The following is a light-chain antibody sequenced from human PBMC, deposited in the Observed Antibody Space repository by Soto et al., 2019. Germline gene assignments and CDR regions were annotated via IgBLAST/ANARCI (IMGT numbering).Light chain of an antibody. J-gene: IGLJ1*01. CDR3: CSYAGSSTSYNYV. V-gene: IGLV2-23*01. Sequence: QSVLTQPASVSGSPGQSITISCTGTSSDVGSYNLVSWYQQHPGKAPKLMIYEGSKRPSGVSNRFSGSKSGNTASLTISGLQAEDEADYYCCSYAGSSTSYNYVFGTGTQLTVL. CDR2: EGS. CDR1: SSDVGSYNL.